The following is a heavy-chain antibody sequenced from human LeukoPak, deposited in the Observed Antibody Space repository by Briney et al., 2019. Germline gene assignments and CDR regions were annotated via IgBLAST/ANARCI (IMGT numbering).Heavy chain of an antibody. CDR1: GFSXXTXXVG. V-gene: IGHV2-5*02. J-gene: IGHJ4*02. CDR3: ARKSGPVAAYFDD. Sequence: VXPXXXXXLTXXXXGFSXXTXXVGVXWIXQPXGKALEWLALIYWDDDKRYSPSLKSRLTITKDTSKNQVVLTMTNMDPVDTATYYCARKSGPVAAYFDDWGQGTLVTVSS. D-gene: IGHD6-19*01. CDR2: IYWDDDK.